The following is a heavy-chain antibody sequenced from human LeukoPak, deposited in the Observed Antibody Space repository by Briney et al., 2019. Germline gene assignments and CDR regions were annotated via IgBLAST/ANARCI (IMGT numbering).Heavy chain of an antibody. V-gene: IGHV4-39*01. CDR2: IYYSGST. D-gene: IGHD2-21*02. CDR3: ARGKEYCGGDCFSSWYFDL. J-gene: IGHJ2*01. CDR1: GGSISSSSYY. Sequence: SETLSLTCTVSGGSISSSSYYWGWIRQPPGKGLEWIGTIYYSGSTYYNPSLKSRVTISIDTSKTQFSLKLSSVTAADTAVYYCARGKEYCGGDCFSSWYFDLWGRGTLVTVSS.